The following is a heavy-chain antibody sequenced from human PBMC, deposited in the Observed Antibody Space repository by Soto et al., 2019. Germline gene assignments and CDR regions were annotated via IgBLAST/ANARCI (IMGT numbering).Heavy chain of an antibody. V-gene: IGHV3-30*18. J-gene: IGHJ4*02. CDR2: ISYDGSNK. Sequence: QVQLVESGGGVVQPGRSLRLSCAASGFTFSSYGMHWVRQAPGKGLEWVAVISYDGSNKYYADSVKGRFTISGDNSKNTLYLQMNSLRAEDTAVYYCAKDKGQWLVRYFDYWGQGTLVTVSS. CDR1: GFTFSSYG. CDR3: AKDKGQWLVRYFDY. D-gene: IGHD6-19*01.